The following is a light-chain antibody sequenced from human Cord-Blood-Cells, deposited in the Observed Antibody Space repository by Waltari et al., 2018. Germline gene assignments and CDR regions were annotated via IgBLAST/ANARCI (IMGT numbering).Light chain of an antibody. J-gene: IGKJ2*01. CDR3: QQSYSTPYT. V-gene: IGKV1-39*01. CDR2: PAS. CDR1: QSISSY. Sequence: MQLTQSHSSLSASVGYRVTITCRPSQSISSYLNWYQPKPGKPPKLLIYPASSLQSGVPSRFSGSGSGTDFTLTSSSRQPADFATYYGQQSYSTPYTFGQGTKLEIK.